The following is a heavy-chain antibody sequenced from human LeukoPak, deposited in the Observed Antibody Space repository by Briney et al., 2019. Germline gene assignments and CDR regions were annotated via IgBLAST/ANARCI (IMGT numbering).Heavy chain of an antibody. V-gene: IGHV3-23*01. CDR3: AKEGFGFGESYGDY. CDR2: ISGSGGST. CDR1: GSTFSSYA. D-gene: IGHD3-10*01. J-gene: IGHJ4*02. Sequence: GGSLRLSCAASGSTFSSYAMHWVRQASGKGLEWVSAISGSGGSTYYADSVKGRFTISRDNSKNTLYLQMNSLRAEDTAVYYCAKEGFGFGESYGDYWGQGTLVTVSS.